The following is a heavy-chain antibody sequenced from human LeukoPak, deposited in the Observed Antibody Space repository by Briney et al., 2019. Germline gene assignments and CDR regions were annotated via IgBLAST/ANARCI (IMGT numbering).Heavy chain of an antibody. J-gene: IGHJ3*02. CDR2: ISSSGSTI. CDR3: ARETDSAFDI. CDR1: GFTFSSYE. V-gene: IGHV3-48*03. Sequence: GGSLRLSCAASGFTFSSYEMNWVRQAPGKGLEWVSYISSSGSTIYYADPVKGRFTISRDNVKNSLDLQMNSLRAEDTGVYYCARETDSAFDIWGQGTMVTVA.